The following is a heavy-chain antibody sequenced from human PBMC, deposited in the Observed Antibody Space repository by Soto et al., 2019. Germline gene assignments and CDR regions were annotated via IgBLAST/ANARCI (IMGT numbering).Heavy chain of an antibody. CDR1: GFTFSSYG. CDR2: ISYDGSNK. V-gene: IGHV3-30*18. Sequence: QVQLVESGGGVVQPGRSLRLSCAASGFTFSSYGMHWVRQAPGKGLEWVAVISYDGSNKYYADSVKGRFTISRDNSKNTLYLQMNSLRAEDTAVYYCAKDLWGYSGKRPIWDYWGQGTLVTVSS. CDR3: AKDLWGYSGKRPIWDY. D-gene: IGHD5-12*01. J-gene: IGHJ4*02.